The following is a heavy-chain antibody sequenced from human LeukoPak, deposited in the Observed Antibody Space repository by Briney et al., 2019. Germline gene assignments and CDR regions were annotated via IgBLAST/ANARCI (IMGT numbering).Heavy chain of an antibody. V-gene: IGHV1-18*01. D-gene: IGHD6-13*01. CDR2: ISAYNGNT. CDR3: ARAVGHDSSSWLDY. J-gene: IGHJ4*02. Sequence: ASVKVSCKASGYTFTSYGISWVRQAPGQGLEWMGWISAYNGNTSYAQKLQGRVTMTTDTSTSTAYMELRSLRFDDTAVYYCARAVGHDSSSWLDYWGQGTLVTVSS. CDR1: GYTFTSYG.